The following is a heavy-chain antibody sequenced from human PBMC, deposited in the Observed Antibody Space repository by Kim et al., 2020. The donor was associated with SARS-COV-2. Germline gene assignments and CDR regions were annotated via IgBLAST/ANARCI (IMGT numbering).Heavy chain of an antibody. D-gene: IGHD2-15*01. CDR2: FDPEDGET. CDR3: ATGRVAGPPAWFDP. V-gene: IGHV1-24*01. CDR1: GYTLTELS. J-gene: IGHJ5*02. Sequence: ASVKVSCKVSGYTLTELSMHWVRQAPGKGLEWMGGFDPEDGETIYAQKFQGRVTMTEDKSTDTAYMELSSLRSEDTAVYYCATGRVAGPPAWFDPWGQGTLVTVSS.